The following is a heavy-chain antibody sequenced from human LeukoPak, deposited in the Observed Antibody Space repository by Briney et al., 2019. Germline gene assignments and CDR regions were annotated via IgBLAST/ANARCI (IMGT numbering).Heavy chain of an antibody. Sequence: PSETLSLTCAVYGGSFSGYYWSWIRQPPGKGLEWIGEINHSGSTNYNPSLKSRVTISVDTSKNQFSLKLSSVTAADTAVYYCARGVARLWPRIAFDPWGQGTLVTVSS. V-gene: IGHV4-34*01. J-gene: IGHJ5*02. CDR2: INHSGST. CDR3: ARGVARLWPRIAFDP. CDR1: GGSFSGYY. D-gene: IGHD5-18*01.